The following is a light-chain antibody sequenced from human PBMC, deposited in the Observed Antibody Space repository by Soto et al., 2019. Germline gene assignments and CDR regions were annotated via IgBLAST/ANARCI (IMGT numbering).Light chain of an antibody. J-gene: IGKJ1*01. CDR3: QQYNNWPQT. V-gene: IGKV3-15*01. CDR1: QSVSSTY. CDR2: DTS. Sequence: IVLTQSPCTLSLYQGDRATLSCRASQSVSSTYLAWYQQKPGQAPRLLIYDTSTRATGIPARFSGSGSGTEFTLTISSLQSEDFAVYYCQQYNNWPQTFGQGTNVDI.